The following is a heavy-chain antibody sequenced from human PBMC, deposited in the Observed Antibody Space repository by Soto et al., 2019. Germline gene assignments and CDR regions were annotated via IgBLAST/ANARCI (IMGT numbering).Heavy chain of an antibody. V-gene: IGHV5-51*01. CDR1: GDRFTRHC. D-gene: IGHD1-26*01. J-gene: IGHJ6*02. CDR3: ARHAGTYYYYGMDG. CDR2: IYPGDSDT. Sequence: GDFLNISCKVSGDRFTRHCIGCERPLTGKGLEWMGIIYPGDSDTRYSPSFQGQVTISADKSISTAYLQWSSLKASDTAMYYCARHAGTYYYYGMDGWGQGNTVTVSS.